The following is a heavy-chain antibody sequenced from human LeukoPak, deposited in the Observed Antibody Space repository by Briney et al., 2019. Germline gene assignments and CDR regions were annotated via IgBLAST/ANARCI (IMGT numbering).Heavy chain of an antibody. CDR3: AREVSGYGHPFDY. CDR1: GGSISSYY. CDR2: IYYSGST. V-gene: IGHV4-59*01. D-gene: IGHD5-12*01. Sequence: SSETLSLTCTVSGGSISSYYWSWIRQPPGKGLEWIGYIYYSGSTNYNPSLKSRVTISVDTSKNQFSLKLSSVTAADTAVYYCAREVSGYGHPFDYWGQGTLVTVSS. J-gene: IGHJ4*02.